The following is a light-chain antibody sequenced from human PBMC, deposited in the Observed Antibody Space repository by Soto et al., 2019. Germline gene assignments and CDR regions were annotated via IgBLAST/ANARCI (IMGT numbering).Light chain of an antibody. CDR3: SSYTSSRAYV. J-gene: IGLJ1*01. V-gene: IGLV2-14*01. CDR1: SSDVGGYNY. Sequence: QAAVTEPAWVSGSPGQSITISCTGTSSDVGGYNYVSWYQQQSGKAPKLMIHEVSNRPSGVSSRFSGSKSGNTASLTISGLQAEDEADYYCSSYTSSRAYVFGIGTKVTVL. CDR2: EVS.